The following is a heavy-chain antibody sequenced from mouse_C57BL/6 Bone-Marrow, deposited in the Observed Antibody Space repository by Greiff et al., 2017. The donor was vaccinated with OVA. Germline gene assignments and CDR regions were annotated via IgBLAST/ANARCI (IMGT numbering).Heavy chain of an antibody. J-gene: IGHJ3*01. CDR2: ISDGGSYT. CDR3: ARENDDDGPVSY. V-gene: IGHV5-4*01. Sequence: EVMLVESGGGLVKPGGSLKLSCAASGFTFSSYAMSWVRQTPEKRLEWVATISDGGSYTYYPDNVKGRFTISRDNAKNNLYLQMSHLKSEDTAMYYCARENDDDGPVSYWGQGTLVTVSA. D-gene: IGHD2-4*01. CDR1: GFTFSSYA.